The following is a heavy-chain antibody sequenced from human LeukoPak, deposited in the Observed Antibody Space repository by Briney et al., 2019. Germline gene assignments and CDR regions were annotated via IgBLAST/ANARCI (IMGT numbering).Heavy chain of an antibody. D-gene: IGHD3-9*01. CDR1: GFTFSSYA. V-gene: IGHV3-23*01. CDR3: AMSFRPYDWCLDY. CDR2: ISGSGGST. Sequence: PGGSLRLSCAASGFTFSSYAMSWVRQAPGKGLEWVSAISGSGGSTYYADSVKGRFTISRDNSKSTLYLQMNSLRAEDTAVYYCAMSFRPYDWCLDYWGQGTLVTVSS. J-gene: IGHJ4*02.